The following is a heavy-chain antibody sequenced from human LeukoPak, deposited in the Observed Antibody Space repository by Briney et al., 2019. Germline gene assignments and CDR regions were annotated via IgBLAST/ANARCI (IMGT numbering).Heavy chain of an antibody. CDR1: GYTFASY. CDR3: VRDLSGYSDYYFDY. CDR2: MNPSTGNT. Sequence: ASVKVSCKASGYTFASYSNWVRQATGQGLEWLGWMNPSTGNTGFAQRFQGRGTMTKDTSISTAYMELSSLRSEDMAVYYCVRDLSGYSDYYFDYWGQGTLVTVSS. D-gene: IGHD3-3*01. J-gene: IGHJ4*02. V-gene: IGHV1-8*01.